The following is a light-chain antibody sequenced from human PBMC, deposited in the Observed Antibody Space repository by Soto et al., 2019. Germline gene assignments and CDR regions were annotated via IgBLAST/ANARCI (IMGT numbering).Light chain of an antibody. CDR1: QSISSY. CDR2: AAS. CDR3: QQSYSNPEYT. J-gene: IGKJ2*01. V-gene: IGKV1-39*01. Sequence: DIQMTQSPSSLSASVGDRVTITCRASQSISSYLNWYQQKPGKAPKLLIYAASSLQSGVPSRFSGSGSGTDFTLTISSLQPEDFATYYCQQSYSNPEYTFGQGTKLEIK.